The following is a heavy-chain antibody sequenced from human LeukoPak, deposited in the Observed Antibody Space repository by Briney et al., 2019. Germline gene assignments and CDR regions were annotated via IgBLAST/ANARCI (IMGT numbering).Heavy chain of an antibody. Sequence: GGSLRLSCAASGFTFSSYGMHWVRQAPGKGLEWVAVISYDGSNKYYADSVKGRFTISRDNSQNTLYLQMNSLKTEDTAVYYCAKFHIPGTTPSYFDYWGQGTLVTVSS. CDR2: ISYDGSNK. CDR3: AKFHIPGTTPSYFDY. J-gene: IGHJ4*02. V-gene: IGHV3-30*18. D-gene: IGHD1-7*01. CDR1: GFTFSSYG.